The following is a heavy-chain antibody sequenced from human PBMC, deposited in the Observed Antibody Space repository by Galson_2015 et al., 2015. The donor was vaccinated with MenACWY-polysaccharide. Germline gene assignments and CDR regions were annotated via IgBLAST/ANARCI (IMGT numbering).Heavy chain of an antibody. CDR2: IYWDGDN. J-gene: IGHJ3*01. CDR3: AHVMISFGGVIGDDAFDV. V-gene: IGHV2-5*02. D-gene: IGHD3-16*01. Sequence: PALVKPTQTLTLPCTFSGFSLLTKGVGVNWIRQPPGKALEWLAVIYWDGDNRYSPSLRSRLTVTKDTSKNQVVLTMTNMDPVDTATYYCAHVMISFGGVIGDDAFDVWGQGTMVTVSS. CDR1: GFSLLTKGVG.